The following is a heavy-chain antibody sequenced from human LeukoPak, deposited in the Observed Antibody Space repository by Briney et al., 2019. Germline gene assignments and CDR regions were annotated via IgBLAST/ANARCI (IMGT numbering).Heavy chain of an antibody. CDR1: GYTFTSYY. D-gene: IGHD3-22*01. CDR3: ARDAVHYYDSSGYCELDY. Sequence: ASVKVSCKASGYTFTSYYMHWVRQAPGQGLEWMGIINPSGGSTSYAQKFQGRVTMTRDTSTSTVYMELSSLRSEDTAVYYCARDAVHYYDSSGYCELDYWGQGTLVTVSS. J-gene: IGHJ4*02. CDR2: INPSGGST. V-gene: IGHV1-46*01.